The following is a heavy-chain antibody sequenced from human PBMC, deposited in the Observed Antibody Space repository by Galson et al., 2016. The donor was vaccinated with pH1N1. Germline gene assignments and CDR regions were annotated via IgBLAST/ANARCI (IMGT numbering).Heavy chain of an antibody. V-gene: IGHV3-23*01. CDR2: ISGSGDIT. CDR3: AKGGDYLASGPFSYMDV. D-gene: IGHD3-10*01. CDR1: GFTFSSFA. J-gene: IGHJ6*03. Sequence: SLRLSCAASGFTFSSFAMTWVRQAPGKGLDWVSTISGSGDITNFGDSVKGRFTISRDNSKNTLYLEMNSLRAEDSAVYFCAKGGDYLASGPFSYMDVWGKGTPVTVSS.